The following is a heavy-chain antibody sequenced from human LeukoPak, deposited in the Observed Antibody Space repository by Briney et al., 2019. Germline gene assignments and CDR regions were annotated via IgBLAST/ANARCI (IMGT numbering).Heavy chain of an antibody. CDR3: ARDDWGIAVAGTNGY. V-gene: IGHV3-48*03. J-gene: IGHJ4*02. CDR2: ISDTGTTI. Sequence: QPGGSLRLSCAASGFTFSSFQMNWVRQAPGKGLEWVSYISDTGTTIYYADSVKGRFTISRDNAKNSLYLQMNSLRDEDTAVYYCARDDWGIAVAGTNGYWGQGTLVTVSS. CDR1: GFTFSSFQ. D-gene: IGHD6-19*01.